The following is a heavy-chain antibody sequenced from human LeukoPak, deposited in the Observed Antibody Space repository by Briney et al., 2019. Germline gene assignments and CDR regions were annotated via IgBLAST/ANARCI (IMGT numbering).Heavy chain of an antibody. J-gene: IGHJ6*02. V-gene: IGHV3-7*05. CDR1: GFTFSSYW. Sequence: GGSLRLSCAASGFTFSSYWMSWARQAPGKGLEWVANIKHDGSDKYYVDSVKGRFTISRDNAKNSLYLQMNSLRAEDTAVYYCARARYYYDSSGYYTYGMDVWGQGTTVTVSS. D-gene: IGHD3-22*01. CDR3: ARARYYYDSSGYYTYGMDV. CDR2: IKHDGSDK.